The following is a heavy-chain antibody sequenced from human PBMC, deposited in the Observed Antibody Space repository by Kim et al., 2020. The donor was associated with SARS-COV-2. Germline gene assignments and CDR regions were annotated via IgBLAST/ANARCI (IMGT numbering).Heavy chain of an antibody. CDR1: GGSFSGYY. D-gene: IGHD3-3*01. V-gene: IGHV4-34*01. J-gene: IGHJ6*02. Sequence: SETLSLTCAVYGGSFSGYYWSWIRQPPGKGLEWIGEINHSGSTNYNPSLKSRVTISVDTSKNQFSLKLSSVTAADTAVYYCARAEPYYDFWSGYWDYYYGMDVWGQGTTVTVSS. CDR2: INHSGST. CDR3: ARAEPYYDFWSGYWDYYYGMDV.